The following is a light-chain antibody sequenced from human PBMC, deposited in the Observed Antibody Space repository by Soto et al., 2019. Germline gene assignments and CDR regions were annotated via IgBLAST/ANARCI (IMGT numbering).Light chain of an antibody. CDR3: SSYTTIFTYV. CDR1: SSDVGDYKY. V-gene: IGLV2-14*01. CDR2: EVS. Sequence: QSALTQPASVSGSPGQSITISCTVTSSDVGDYKYVSWYQQHPGKAPKLVISEVSNRPSGISNRFSGSKSGNTASLTISGLQAEDEADYYFSSYTTIFTYVFGTGTKVTVL. J-gene: IGLJ1*01.